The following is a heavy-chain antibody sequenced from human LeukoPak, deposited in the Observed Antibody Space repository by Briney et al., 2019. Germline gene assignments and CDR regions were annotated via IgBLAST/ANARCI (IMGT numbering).Heavy chain of an antibody. Sequence: GASVKVSCKASGYTFTSYAMHWVRQAPGQRPEWMGWINAGNGNTKYSQKFQGRVTITRDTSASTAYMELSSLRSEDTAVYYCARDLGPTYYYDSSGYYIHWGQGTLVTVSS. J-gene: IGHJ4*02. CDR2: INAGNGNT. D-gene: IGHD3-22*01. V-gene: IGHV1-3*01. CDR3: ARDLGPTYYYDSSGYYIH. CDR1: GYTFTSYA.